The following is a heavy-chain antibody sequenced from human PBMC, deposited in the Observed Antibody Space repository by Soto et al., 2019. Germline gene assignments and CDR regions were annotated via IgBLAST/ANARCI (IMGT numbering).Heavy chain of an antibody. CDR2: ISGSGGST. CDR3: AVPGIAALRAFDI. V-gene: IGHV3-23*01. Sequence: GGSLRLSCAASGFTFSSYAMSWVRQAPGKGLEWVSAISGSGGSTYYADPVKGRFTISRDNSKNTLYLQMNSLRAEDTAVYYCAVPGIAALRAFDIWGQGTMVTVSS. D-gene: IGHD6-13*01. CDR1: GFTFSSYA. J-gene: IGHJ3*02.